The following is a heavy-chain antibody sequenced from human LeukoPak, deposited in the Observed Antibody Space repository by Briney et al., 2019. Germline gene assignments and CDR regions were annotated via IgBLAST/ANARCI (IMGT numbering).Heavy chain of an antibody. CDR2: ISGDGGST. CDR1: GFTFDDYA. Sequence: PGGALRLSCAASGFTFDDYAMHWVRQAPGKGLEWVSHISGDGGSTYYADSVKGRFTISRDNSKNSLYLQMNSLRTEDTALYYCAKDSYSGSYFGLDDAFDIWGQGTMVTVSS. D-gene: IGHD1-26*01. CDR3: AKDSYSGSYFGLDDAFDI. V-gene: IGHV3-43*02. J-gene: IGHJ3*02.